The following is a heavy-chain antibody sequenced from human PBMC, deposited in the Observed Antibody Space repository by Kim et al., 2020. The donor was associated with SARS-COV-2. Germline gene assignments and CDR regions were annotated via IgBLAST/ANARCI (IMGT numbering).Heavy chain of an antibody. CDR3: ARSPNWYLDH. J-gene: IGHJ2*01. CDR2: ST. Sequence: STYYADSVTGPFTIARHNSKNTLYLQMNSLRAEDTAVYYCARSPNWYLDHWGRGTLVTVSS. V-gene: IGHV3-53*04.